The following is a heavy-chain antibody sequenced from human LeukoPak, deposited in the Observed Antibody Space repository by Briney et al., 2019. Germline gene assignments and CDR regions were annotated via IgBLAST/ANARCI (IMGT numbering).Heavy chain of an antibody. D-gene: IGHD4-17*01. Sequence: PGGSLRLSCAASGFTFSSYAMSWVRQAPGKGLEWVSAISGSGGSTYYADSVKGRFTISRDNSKNTLYLQMNSLRAEDTAVYYCAKDYGVDYGAYEAFDIWGQGTMVTVSS. CDR1: GFTFSSYA. V-gene: IGHV3-23*01. CDR3: AKDYGVDYGAYEAFDI. J-gene: IGHJ3*02. CDR2: ISGSGGST.